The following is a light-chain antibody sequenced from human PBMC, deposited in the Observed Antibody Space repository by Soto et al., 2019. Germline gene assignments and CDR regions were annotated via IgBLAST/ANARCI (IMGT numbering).Light chain of an antibody. CDR3: QHYNTYLFT. J-gene: IGKJ4*01. CDR2: RRS. V-gene: IGKV1-5*03. Sequence: DIQMTQSPSTLSASVGDRVTISYRASQTISGRLAWYQQKPGKAPNLLIYRRSSLKSGVPARFSGSGSGTEFTLTISSLQPDDYATYYCQHYNTYLFTFGGGTKVEIK. CDR1: QTISGR.